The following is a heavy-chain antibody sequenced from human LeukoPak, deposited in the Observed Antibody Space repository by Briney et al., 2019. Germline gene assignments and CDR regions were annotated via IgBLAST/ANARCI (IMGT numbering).Heavy chain of an antibody. Sequence: PGGSLRLSCAASGFTFSSYAMSWVRQAPGKGLEWVSAISGSGGSTYYADSVKGWFTISRDNSKNTLYLQMNSLRAEDTAVYYCAKRPGGSSSWYPIDYWGQGTLVTVSS. CDR3: AKRPGGSSSWYPIDY. CDR1: GFTFSSYA. D-gene: IGHD6-13*01. CDR2: ISGSGGST. J-gene: IGHJ4*02. V-gene: IGHV3-23*01.